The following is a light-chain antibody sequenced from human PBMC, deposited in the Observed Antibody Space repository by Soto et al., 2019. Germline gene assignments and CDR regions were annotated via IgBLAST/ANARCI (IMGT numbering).Light chain of an antibody. Sequence: DIQMTQSPSTLSASVGDRVTITCRASQSISSWLAWYQQKPGKAPKLLIYKASSLESGVPSRFSGSGSGTEFTLTISSLQPDDFATYYCQQYNSYPTRTFDQGTKVEIK. J-gene: IGKJ1*01. CDR2: KAS. CDR3: QQYNSYPTRT. CDR1: QSISSW. V-gene: IGKV1-5*03.